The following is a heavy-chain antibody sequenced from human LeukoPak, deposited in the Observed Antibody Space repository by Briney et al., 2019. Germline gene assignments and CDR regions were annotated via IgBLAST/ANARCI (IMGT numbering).Heavy chain of an antibody. V-gene: IGHV3-30*03. CDR2: ISQTGSIE. CDR3: ARDRAVALPTYFYYMDV. J-gene: IGHJ6*03. CDR1: GFTFPTYV. D-gene: IGHD2-15*01. Sequence: PGRSLRLSCAASGFTFPTYVIHWVRQAPGKGLEWVAVISQTGSIETYADSVRGRLSISRDNSDSTVYLQMNSLKTEDTAVYYCARDRAVALPTYFYYMDVWGKGTTVIVSS.